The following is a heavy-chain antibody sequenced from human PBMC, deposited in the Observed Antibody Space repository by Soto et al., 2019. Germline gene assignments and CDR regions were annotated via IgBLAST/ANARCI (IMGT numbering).Heavy chain of an antibody. CDR3: ARVPPGYDCYYYGMDV. D-gene: IGHD5-18*01. CDR2: INHSGST. CDR1: GGSFSGYY. Sequence: QVQLQQWGAGLLKPSETLSLTCAVYGGSFSGYYWSWIRQPPGKGLEWIGEINHSGSTNYNPSLKSRLTISVDTSKSQFPLTLSSVTAADTGVYYCARVPPGYDCYYYGMDVWGPGNTGTVSS. J-gene: IGHJ6*01. V-gene: IGHV4-34*01.